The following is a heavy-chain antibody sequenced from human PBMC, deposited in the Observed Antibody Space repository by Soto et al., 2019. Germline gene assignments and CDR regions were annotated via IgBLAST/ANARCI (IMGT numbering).Heavy chain of an antibody. J-gene: IGHJ4*02. D-gene: IGHD3-3*01. CDR3: ANSQDYDFWSGYYNFGY. Sequence: PWGSLRLSCAASGFTFSSYAMSWVRQAPGKGLEWVSAISGSGGSTYYADSVKGRFTISRDNSKNTLYLQMNSLRAEDTAVYYCANSQDYDFWSGYYNFGYWGQGTLVTVSS. V-gene: IGHV3-23*01. CDR2: ISGSGGST. CDR1: GFTFSSYA.